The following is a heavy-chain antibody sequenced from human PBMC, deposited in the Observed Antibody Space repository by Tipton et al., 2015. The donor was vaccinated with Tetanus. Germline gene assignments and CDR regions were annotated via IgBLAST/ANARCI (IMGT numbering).Heavy chain of an antibody. CDR1: GYTFTSYG. Sequence: QLVQSGPEVKKPGASVKVSCKASGYTFTSYGISWVRQAPGQGLEWMGWISAYNGNTNYAQKLQGRVTMTTDTSTSTAYMELRSLRPDDTAVYYCARVTARPDNNWFDPWGQGTLVTVSS. V-gene: IGHV1-18*01. CDR2: ISAYNGNT. CDR3: ARVTARPDNNWFDP. D-gene: IGHD6-6*01. J-gene: IGHJ5*02.